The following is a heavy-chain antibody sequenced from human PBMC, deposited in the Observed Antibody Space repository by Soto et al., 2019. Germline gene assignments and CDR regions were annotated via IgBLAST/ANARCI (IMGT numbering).Heavy chain of an antibody. CDR2: IDPSDSYT. CDR1: GYSFTSYW. CDR3: ASTHSSSWYYFDY. Sequence: GESLKISCKGSGYSFTSYWISWVRQMPGKGLEWMGRIDPSDSYTNYSPSFQGHVTISADKSISTAYLQWSSLKASDTAMYYCASTHSSSWYYFDYWGQGTLVTVSS. J-gene: IGHJ4*02. V-gene: IGHV5-10-1*01. D-gene: IGHD6-13*01.